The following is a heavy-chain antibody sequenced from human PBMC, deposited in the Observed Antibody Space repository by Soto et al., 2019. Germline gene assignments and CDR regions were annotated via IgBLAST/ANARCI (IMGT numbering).Heavy chain of an antibody. J-gene: IGHJ6*03. D-gene: IGHD2-2*01. CDR2: ISSSSSTI. CDR3: ARDRLGNIVLVPADYYMDV. Sequence: GGSLRLSCAASGFTFSSYSMNWVRQAPGKGLEWVSYISSSSSTIYYADSVKGRFTISRDNAKNSLYLQMNSLRAEDTAVYYCARDRLGNIVLVPADYYMDVWGKGTTVTVSS. V-gene: IGHV3-48*01. CDR1: GFTFSSYS.